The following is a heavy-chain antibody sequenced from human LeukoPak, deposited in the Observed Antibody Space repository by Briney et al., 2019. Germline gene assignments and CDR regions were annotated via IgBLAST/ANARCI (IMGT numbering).Heavy chain of an antibody. Sequence: PSETLSLTCTVSGGSISSGGYYWSWLRQHPGKGLEWIGYIYYSGSTYYNPSLKSRVTISVDTSKNQFSLKLSSVAAADTAVYYCARGLRRGSHSLYYFDYWGQGTLVTVSS. J-gene: IGHJ4*02. CDR3: ARGLRRGSHSLYYFDY. CDR2: IYYSGST. V-gene: IGHV4-31*03. D-gene: IGHD3-10*01. CDR1: GGSISSGGYY.